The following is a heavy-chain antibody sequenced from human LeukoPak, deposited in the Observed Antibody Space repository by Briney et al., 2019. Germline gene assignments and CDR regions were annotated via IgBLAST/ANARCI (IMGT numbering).Heavy chain of an antibody. CDR2: INHSGST. J-gene: IGHJ3*02. D-gene: IGHD3-3*01. Sequence: SETLSLTCAVYGGSFSGYYWSWIRQPPGKGLEWIGEINHSGSTNYNPSLKSRVTISVDTSKNQFSLKLSSVTAADTAVYYCASYLEWLSDAFDIWGQGTMVTVSS. V-gene: IGHV4-34*01. CDR1: GGSFSGYY. CDR3: ASYLEWLSDAFDI.